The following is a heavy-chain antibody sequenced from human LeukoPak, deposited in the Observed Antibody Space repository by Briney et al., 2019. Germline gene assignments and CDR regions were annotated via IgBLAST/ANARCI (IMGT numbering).Heavy chain of an antibody. CDR3: AKDEAGYCSSTSCYYYYYGMDV. J-gene: IGHJ6*02. D-gene: IGHD2-2*01. Sequence: GGSLRLSCAASGFTFSSYAMSWVRQAPGKGLEWVAGISAGGGSTYYADSVKGRFTISRDNSKNMLYLQLNSLRAEDTAVYYCAKDEAGYCSSTSCYYYYYGMDVWGQGTTVTVSS. CDR1: GFTFSSYA. V-gene: IGHV3-23*01. CDR2: ISAGGGST.